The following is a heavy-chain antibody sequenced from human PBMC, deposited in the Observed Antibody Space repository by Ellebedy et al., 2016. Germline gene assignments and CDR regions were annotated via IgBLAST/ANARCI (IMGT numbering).Heavy chain of an antibody. CDR2: INHSGST. V-gene: IGHV4-34*01. Sequence: SETLSLTCAVYGGSFSGYYWSWIRQPPGKGLEWIGEINHSGSTNYNPSLKSRVTISVDTSKNQFSLKLSSVTAADTAVYYCARGVVGPGPEVKGWFDPWGQGTLVTVSS. CDR3: ARGVVGPGPEVKGWFDP. D-gene: IGHD1-26*01. J-gene: IGHJ5*02. CDR1: GGSFSGYY.